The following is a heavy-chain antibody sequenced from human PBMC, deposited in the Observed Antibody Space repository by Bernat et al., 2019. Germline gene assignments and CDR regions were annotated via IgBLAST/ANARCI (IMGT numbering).Heavy chain of an antibody. J-gene: IGHJ4*02. CDR3: VRDTSTVTQIFSGY. Sequence: QVQLVQSGDEVKKPGASVKVSCKASGYTFISFGISWMRQAPGQGLEWLGWISGYSGDTNHVQKLQGRVTMTTDPSTTTAYMELRSLRFDDTAIYYCVRDTSTVTQIFSGYWGQGTLVTVSS. D-gene: IGHD4-17*01. CDR2: ISGYSGDT. V-gene: IGHV1-18*01. CDR1: GYTFISFG.